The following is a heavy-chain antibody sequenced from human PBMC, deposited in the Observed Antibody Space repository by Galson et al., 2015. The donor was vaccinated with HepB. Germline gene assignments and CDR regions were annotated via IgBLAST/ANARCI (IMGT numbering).Heavy chain of an antibody. Sequence: CAISGDSVSNNSAAWTWIRQSPSSGLEWLGRTYYRSKWYNDYAVSVKSRITINPDTSKNQFSLHLNSMTPEDTAVYYCASGLRWFDPWGQGTLVTVSS. CDR1: GDSVSNNSAA. CDR2: TYYRSKWYN. CDR3: ASGLRWFDP. V-gene: IGHV6-1*01. J-gene: IGHJ5*02.